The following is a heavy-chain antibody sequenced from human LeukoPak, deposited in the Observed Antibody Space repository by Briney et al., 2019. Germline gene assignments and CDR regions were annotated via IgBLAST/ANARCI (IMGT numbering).Heavy chain of an antibody. J-gene: IGHJ4*02. CDR2: ISSSGSTI. D-gene: IGHD3-10*01. CDR3: ASENRITMVRGIDY. Sequence: PGGSLRLSCAASGFTFSDYYMSWIRQAPGKGLEWVSYISSSGSTICYADSVKGRFTISRDNAKNSLYLQMNSLRAEDTAVYYCASENRITMVRGIDYWGQGTLVTVSS. V-gene: IGHV3-11*04. CDR1: GFTFSDYY.